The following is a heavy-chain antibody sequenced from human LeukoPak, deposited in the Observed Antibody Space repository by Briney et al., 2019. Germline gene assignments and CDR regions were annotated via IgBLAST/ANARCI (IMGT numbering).Heavy chain of an antibody. V-gene: IGHV1-2*02. CDR2: INPNSGGT. CDR3: ARDGTHTYYYYGMDV. CDR1: GYTFTGYY. Sequence: ASVKVSCKASGYTFTGYYMHWVRQAPGQGLELMGWINPNSGGTNYAQKFQGRVTMTRDTSISTAYMELSRLRSDDTAVYYCARDGTHTYYYYGMDVWGQGTTVTVSS. D-gene: IGHD6-13*01. J-gene: IGHJ6*02.